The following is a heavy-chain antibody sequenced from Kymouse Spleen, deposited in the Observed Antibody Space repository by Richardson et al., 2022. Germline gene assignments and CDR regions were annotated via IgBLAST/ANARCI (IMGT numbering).Heavy chain of an antibody. D-gene: IGHD6-6*01. CDR2: IYYSGST. Sequence: QVQLQESGPGLVKPSETLSLTCTVSGGSISSYYWSWIRQPPGKGLEWIGYIYYSGSTNYNPSLKSRVTISVDTSKNQFSLKLSSVTAADTAVYYCARQSIAAQCFDYWGQGTLVTVSS. CDR1: GGSISSYY. V-gene: IGHV4-59*01. CDR3: ARQSIAAQCFDY. J-gene: IGHJ4*02.